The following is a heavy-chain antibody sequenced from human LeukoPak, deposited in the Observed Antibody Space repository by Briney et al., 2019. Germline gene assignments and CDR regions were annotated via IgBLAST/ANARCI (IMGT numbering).Heavy chain of an antibody. V-gene: IGHV3-21*01. CDR2: ISSSSSYI. CDR1: GFTFSSYS. D-gene: IGHD6-6*01. Sequence: GGSLRLSCAASGFTFSSYSMNWVRQAPGKGLEWVSCISSSSSYIYYADSVEGRFTISRDNAKNSLSLQMNSLRAEDTAVYYCARDRRGYSSSSTIIDYWGQGTLVTVSS. J-gene: IGHJ4*02. CDR3: ARDRRGYSSSSTIIDY.